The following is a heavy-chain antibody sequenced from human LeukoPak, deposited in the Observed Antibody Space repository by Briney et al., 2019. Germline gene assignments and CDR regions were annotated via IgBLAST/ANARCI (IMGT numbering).Heavy chain of an antibody. Sequence: ASVKVSCKASGYTFTSYGISWVRQAPGQGLEWMGWISAYNGNTNYAQKLQGRVTMTTDTSTSTAYMELRSLRSDDTAVCYCARDKLEYYYDSSGPPLYYFDYWGQGTLVTVSS. D-gene: IGHD3-22*01. J-gene: IGHJ4*02. CDR3: ARDKLEYYYDSSGPPLYYFDY. CDR1: GYTFTSYG. CDR2: ISAYNGNT. V-gene: IGHV1-18*01.